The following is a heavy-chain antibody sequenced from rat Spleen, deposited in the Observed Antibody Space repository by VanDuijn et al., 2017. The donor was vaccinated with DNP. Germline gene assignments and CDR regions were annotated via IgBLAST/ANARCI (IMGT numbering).Heavy chain of an antibody. CDR3: TTAQIPTGDFDY. CDR2: ISYDGSST. V-gene: IGHV5S10*01. Sequence: EVQLVESGGGLVQPGRSLKLSCAASGFTFSGYDMAWVRQAPKKGLEWVATISYDGSSTYYRDSVKGRFTISRDNAKSTLYLQMDSLRSEDTATYYCTTAQIPTGDFDYWGQGVMVTVSS. CDR1: GFTFSGYD. J-gene: IGHJ2*01. D-gene: IGHD2-1*01.